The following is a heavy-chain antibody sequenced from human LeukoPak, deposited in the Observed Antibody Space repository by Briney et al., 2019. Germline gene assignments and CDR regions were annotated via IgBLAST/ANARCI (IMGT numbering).Heavy chain of an antibody. Sequence: GGSLRLSCAASEFSVGSNYMTWVRQAPGKGLEWVSLIYSGGSTYYADSVKGRFTISRDNAKNSLYLQMNSLTAEDTAVYYCAKTAIRYDSSGYRRLIPTDFDYWGQGTLVTVSS. CDR3: AKTAIRYDSSGYRRLIPTDFDY. V-gene: IGHV3-66*01. CDR1: EFSVGSNY. J-gene: IGHJ4*02. D-gene: IGHD3-22*01. CDR2: IYSGGST.